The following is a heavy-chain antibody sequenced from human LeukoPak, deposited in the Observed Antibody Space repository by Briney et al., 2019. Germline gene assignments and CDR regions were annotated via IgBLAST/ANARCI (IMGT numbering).Heavy chain of an antibody. CDR1: GGSISSSSYY. CDR2: IYSSGST. V-gene: IGHV4-39*01. Sequence: PSETLSLTCTVSGGSISSSSYYWGWIRPPPGKGLEWIGSIYSSGSTYYNPSLKSRVTISVDTSKNQFSLKLSSVTAAATAVYYCASIRFGESFDYWGQGTLVTVSS. CDR3: ASIRFGESFDY. D-gene: IGHD3-10*01. J-gene: IGHJ4*02.